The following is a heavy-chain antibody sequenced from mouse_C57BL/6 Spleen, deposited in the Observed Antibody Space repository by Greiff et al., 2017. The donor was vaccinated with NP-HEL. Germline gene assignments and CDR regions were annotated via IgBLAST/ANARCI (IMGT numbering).Heavy chain of an antibody. CDR2: IYPRSGNT. CDR1: GYTFTSYG. J-gene: IGHJ4*01. Sequence: QVQLQQSGAELARPGASVKLSCKASGYTFTSYGISWVKQRTGQGLEWIGEIYPRSGNTYYNEKFKGKATLTADKSTSTAYMALRSLTSEDSAVYFFARSARSGLPMDYWGQGTSVTVSS. V-gene: IGHV1-81*01. D-gene: IGHD3-2*02. CDR3: ARSARSGLPMDY.